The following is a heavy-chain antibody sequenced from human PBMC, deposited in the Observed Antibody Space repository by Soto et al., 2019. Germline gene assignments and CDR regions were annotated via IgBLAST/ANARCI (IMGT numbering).Heavy chain of an antibody. CDR1: GFTFSSYG. CDR3: ARSFKGGYSYDQGPDYYYYYMDV. J-gene: IGHJ6*03. D-gene: IGHD5-18*01. Sequence: GGSLRLSCAASGFTFSSYGMHWVRQAPGKGLEWVAVIWYDGSNKYYADSVKGRFTISRDNSKNTLYLQMNSLRAEDTAVYYCARSFKGGYSYDQGPDYYYYYMDVWGKGTTVTVSS. CDR2: IWYDGSNK. V-gene: IGHV3-33*01.